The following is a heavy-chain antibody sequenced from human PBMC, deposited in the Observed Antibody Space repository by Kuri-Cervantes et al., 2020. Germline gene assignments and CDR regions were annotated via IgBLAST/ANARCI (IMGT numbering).Heavy chain of an antibody. J-gene: IGHJ6*02. CDR1: GFTLSSYG. CDR2: ISSSSSYI. D-gene: IGHD1-1*01. Sequence: GESLKISCAASGFTLSSYGMHWVRQAPGKGLEWVSSISSSSSYIYYADSVKGRFTISRDNAKNSLYLQMNSLRAEDTAVYYCARVSGYILRAYGMDVWGQGTTVTVSS. CDR3: ARVSGYILRAYGMDV. V-gene: IGHV3-21*01.